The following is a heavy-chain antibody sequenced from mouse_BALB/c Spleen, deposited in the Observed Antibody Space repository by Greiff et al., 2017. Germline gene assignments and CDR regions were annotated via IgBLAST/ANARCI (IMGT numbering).Heavy chain of an antibody. D-gene: IGHD4-1*02. Sequence: EVNLVESGAELVKPGASVKLSCTASGFNIKDTYMHWVKQRPEQGLEWIGRIDPANGNTKYDPKFQGKATITADTSSNTAYLQLSSLTSEDTAVYYCALNWDTYWGQGTTLTVSS. J-gene: IGHJ2*01. V-gene: IGHV14-3*02. CDR3: ALNWDTY. CDR1: GFNIKDTY. CDR2: IDPANGNT.